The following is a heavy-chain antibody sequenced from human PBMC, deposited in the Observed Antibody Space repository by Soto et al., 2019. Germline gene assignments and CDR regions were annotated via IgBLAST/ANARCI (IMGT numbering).Heavy chain of an antibody. CDR1: GFTFSSYS. CDR3: ARDRYGDYGLQYYYYYMDV. J-gene: IGHJ6*03. Sequence: PGGSLILSCAASGFTFSSYSMNWVRQAPGKGLEWVSSISSSSSYIYYADSVKGRFTISRDNAKNSLYLQMNSLRAEDTAVYYCARDRYGDYGLQYYYYYMDVWGKGTTVTVSS. V-gene: IGHV3-21*01. D-gene: IGHD4-17*01. CDR2: ISSSSSYI.